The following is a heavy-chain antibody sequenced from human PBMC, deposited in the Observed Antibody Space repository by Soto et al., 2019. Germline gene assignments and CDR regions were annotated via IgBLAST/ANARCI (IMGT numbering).Heavy chain of an antibody. V-gene: IGHV3-21*01. D-gene: IGHD4-4*01. J-gene: IGHJ5*02. CDR3: ARDPTAVTSRFDP. CDR1: GFTFSSYS. Sequence: EVQLVESGGGLVKPGGSLRLSCAASGFTFSSYSMNWVRQAPGKGLEWVSSISSSSSYIYYADSVKGRFTISRDNAKNSLYLQMNSLRAEDTAVYYCARDPTAVTSRFDPRGQGTLVTVSS. CDR2: ISSSSSYI.